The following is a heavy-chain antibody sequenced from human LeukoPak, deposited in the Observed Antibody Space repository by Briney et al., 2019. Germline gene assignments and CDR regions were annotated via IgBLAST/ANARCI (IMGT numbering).Heavy chain of an antibody. Sequence: PGGSLRLSCAASGFTFSGYWMSWVRQAPGKGLEWVANIKQDGSEKFYVDSVKGRFIISRDNAKNSLYLQMNSLRVDDTAVYYCARDQNYFDPWGQGTLVTVSS. CDR3: ARDQNYFDP. CDR2: IKQDGSEK. CDR1: GFTFSGYW. J-gene: IGHJ5*02. D-gene: IGHD1-7*01. V-gene: IGHV3-7*01.